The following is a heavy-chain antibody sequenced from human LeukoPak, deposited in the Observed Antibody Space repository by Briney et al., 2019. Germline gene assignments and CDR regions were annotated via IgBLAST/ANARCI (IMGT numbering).Heavy chain of an antibody. CDR1: GGSINSGDYY. V-gene: IGHV4-30-4*01. Sequence: SQTLSLTCTVSGGSINSGDYYWNWIRQPPGKALEWVGYIYYSGNTIYNPSLESRVTISLDTSKNQFSLKLSSVTAADTAVYYCARQKETTDSGFVYWGQGTLVTVSS. CDR2: IYYSGNT. CDR3: ARQKETTDSGFVY. D-gene: IGHD4-17*01. J-gene: IGHJ4*02.